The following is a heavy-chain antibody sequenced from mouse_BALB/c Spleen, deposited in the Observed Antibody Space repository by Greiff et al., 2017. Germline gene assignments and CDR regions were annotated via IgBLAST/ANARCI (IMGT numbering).Heavy chain of an antibody. V-gene: IGHV1-63*02. CDR3: ARLDGNYGYFDY. CDR2: IYPGGGYT. J-gene: IGHJ2*01. Sequence: VQLQQSGAELVRPGTSVKISCKASGYTFTNYWLGWVKQRPGHGLEWIGDIYPGGGYTNYNEKFKGKATLTADTSSSTAYMQLSSLTSEDSAVYFCARLDGNYGYFDYWGQGTTLTVSS. D-gene: IGHD2-1*01. CDR1: GYTFTNYW.